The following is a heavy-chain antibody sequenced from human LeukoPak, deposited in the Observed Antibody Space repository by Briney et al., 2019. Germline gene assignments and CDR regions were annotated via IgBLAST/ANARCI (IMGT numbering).Heavy chain of an antibody. J-gene: IGHJ5*02. CDR1: GYTFTGYY. D-gene: IGHD3-10*01. V-gene: IGHV1-2*02. CDR2: TNPNSGGT. Sequence: GASVKVSCKASGYTFTGYYMHWVRQAPGQGLEWMGWTNPNSGGTNYAQKFQGRVTMTRGTSISTAYMELSRLRSDDTAVYYCARDRGRVRGVIRHWFDPWGQGTLVTVSS. CDR3: ARDRGRVRGVIRHWFDP.